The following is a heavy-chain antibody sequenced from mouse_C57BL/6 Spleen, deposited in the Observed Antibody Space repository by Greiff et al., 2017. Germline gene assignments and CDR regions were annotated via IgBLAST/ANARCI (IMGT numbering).Heavy chain of an antibody. CDR2: INPNNGGT. Sequence: EVQLQQSGPELVKPGASVKMSCKASGYTFTDYNMHWVKQSHGKSLEWIGYINPNNGGTSYNQKFKGKATLTVNKSSSTAYMELRSLTSEDSAVYYCARGYYGSSYPYAMDYWGQGTSVTVSS. D-gene: IGHD1-1*01. CDR1: GYTFTDYN. CDR3: ARGYYGSSYPYAMDY. V-gene: IGHV1-22*01. J-gene: IGHJ4*01.